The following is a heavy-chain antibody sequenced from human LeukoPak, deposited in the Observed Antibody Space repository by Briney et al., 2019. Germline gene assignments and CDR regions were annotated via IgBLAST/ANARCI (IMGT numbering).Heavy chain of an antibody. J-gene: IGHJ6*03. CDR2: IKQDGREQ. Sequence: GGPLRLSCAAAGFTLSGYWMTWVREAPGKGLEGVASIKQDGREQYYVAAVKGRFTICRDNAKIPLYLQMNSLRAEDTAVYYCAREAPPPDYYYNYYMDVWGKGTTVTVSS. CDR1: GFTLSGYW. V-gene: IGHV3-7*01. CDR3: AREAPPPDYYYNYYMDV.